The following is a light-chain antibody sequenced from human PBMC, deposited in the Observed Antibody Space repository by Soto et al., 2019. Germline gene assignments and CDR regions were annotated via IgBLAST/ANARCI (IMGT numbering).Light chain of an antibody. Sequence: QSVLTQPPSASGTPGQRVTISCSGSSSNIGSNYVYWYQQLPGTAPKVLIYSNNQRPSGVPDRFSGSKSGTSASLAISGLRSEDEAEYYCSAWDDSLSGPVFGGGTKVSVL. J-gene: IGLJ3*02. V-gene: IGLV1-47*02. CDR1: SSNIGSNY. CDR3: SAWDDSLSGPV. CDR2: SNN.